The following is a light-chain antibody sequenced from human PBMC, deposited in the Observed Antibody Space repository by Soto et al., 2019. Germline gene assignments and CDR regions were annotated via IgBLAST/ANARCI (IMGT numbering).Light chain of an antibody. CDR1: QSISRY. CDR2: GAS. CDR3: QHSYSTPPAFT. J-gene: IGKJ5*01. Sequence: DIQMTQSPSSLSASVGDRVTITCRASQSISRYLNWYQQKPGEAPKLLIYGASSLQSGVPSRFSGSGSGTDFTLTISSLQPEDFATYYCQHSYSTPPAFTFGQGTRLEIK. V-gene: IGKV1-39*01.